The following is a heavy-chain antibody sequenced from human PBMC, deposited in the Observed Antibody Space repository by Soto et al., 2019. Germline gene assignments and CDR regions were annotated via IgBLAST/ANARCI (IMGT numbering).Heavy chain of an antibody. Sequence: QVQLVQSGAEVKKPGASVKVSCKASGYTFTSYGISWVRQAPGQGLEWMGWISAYNGNTKNAQKLQGRVTMTTDTSTSTADREPRSLRSDDTAVYSCASDSPPVDYWGQGTRVTVSS. J-gene: IGHJ4*02. CDR2: ISAYNGNT. V-gene: IGHV1-18*01. CDR1: GYTFTSYG. CDR3: ASDSPPVDY.